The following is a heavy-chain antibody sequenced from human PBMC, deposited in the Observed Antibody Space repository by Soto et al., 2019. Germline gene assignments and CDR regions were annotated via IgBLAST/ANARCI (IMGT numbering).Heavy chain of an antibody. D-gene: IGHD2-2*02. CDR2: ISSSGDII. V-gene: IGHV3-11*04. Sequence: GSLRLSCAGSGFSFSDYYMSWIRQAPGKGLEWVSYISSSGDIIYYADSVKGRFTISRDNSKNTLYLQMNSLTTEDTAVYHCAKENVVVIPAAIRTYGMDVWGQGTTVTVSS. J-gene: IGHJ6*02. CDR1: GFSFSDYY. CDR3: AKENVVVIPAAIRTYGMDV.